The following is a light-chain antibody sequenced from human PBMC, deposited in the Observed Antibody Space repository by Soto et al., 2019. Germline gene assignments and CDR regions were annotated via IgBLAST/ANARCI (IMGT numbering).Light chain of an antibody. CDR3: QQRSNWTVT. Sequence: EIVLTQSPATLSLSPGERATLSCRASQSVSSYLSWYQQKPGQAPRLLIYDASKRATGISARFSGSGSGTAFTRTISSREPEDFAVSYCQQRSNWTVTFGQGTKVEFK. J-gene: IGKJ1*01. CDR1: QSVSSY. V-gene: IGKV3-11*01. CDR2: DAS.